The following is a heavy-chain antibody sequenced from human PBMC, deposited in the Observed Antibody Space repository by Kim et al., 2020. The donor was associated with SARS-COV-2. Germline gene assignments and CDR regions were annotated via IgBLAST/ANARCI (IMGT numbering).Heavy chain of an antibody. CDR3: ASEYSDLGY. V-gene: IGHV1-46*01. Sequence: ASVKVSCKASGYTFTGYIMHWVRQGPGQGLEWMGMTHPSGDSIKPSGDSISYAQKFQGRVTMTRDTSTSTVYLELSSLRSEDTAVYYCASEYSDLGYWGQ. CDR2: THPSGDSIKPSGDSI. D-gene: IGHD3-16*01. CDR1: GYTFTGYI. J-gene: IGHJ4*02.